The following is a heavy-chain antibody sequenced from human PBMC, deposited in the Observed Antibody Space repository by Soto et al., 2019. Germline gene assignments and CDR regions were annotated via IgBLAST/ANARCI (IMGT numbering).Heavy chain of an antibody. V-gene: IGHV4-59*01. CDR3: ARVAAAGTLFDY. D-gene: IGHD6-13*01. Sequence: SETLSLTCAVYGGSFSGYYWSWIRQPPGKGLEWIGYIYYSGSTNYNPSLKSRVTISVDTSKNQFSLKLSSVTAADTAVYYCARVAAAGTLFDYWGQGTLVTVSS. CDR1: GGSFSGYY. CDR2: IYYSGST. J-gene: IGHJ4*02.